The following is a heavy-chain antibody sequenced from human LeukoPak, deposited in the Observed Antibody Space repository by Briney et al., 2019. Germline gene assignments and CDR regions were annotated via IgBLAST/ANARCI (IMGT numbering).Heavy chain of an antibody. CDR2: ISSSGDTI. CDR1: GFTFGSYG. J-gene: IGHJ4*02. CDR3: AREMDYYDSRPIDY. D-gene: IGHD3-22*01. Sequence: GGSLRLSCAASGFTFGSYGMNWVRQAPGKGLEWVSYISSSGDTIYYADSVNGRFTISRDSAKNSLYLQMNSLRAEDTAVYYCAREMDYYDSRPIDYWGQGTLVNVSS. V-gene: IGHV3-48*04.